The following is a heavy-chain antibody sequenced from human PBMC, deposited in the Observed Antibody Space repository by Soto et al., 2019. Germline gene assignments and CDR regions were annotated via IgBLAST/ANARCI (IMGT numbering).Heavy chain of an antibody. J-gene: IGHJ4*02. CDR2: MVYSGST. CDR3: ATRSNGEGDDSDY. CDR1: GGPISSYY. D-gene: IGHD3-10*01. V-gene: IGHV4-59*08. Sequence: QVRLQESGPGLVKPSETLSLTCTVSGGPISSYYWSWIRQPPGKGLEWIGCMVYSGSTNYNPSLKSRVTISVDTSKNQFSLKLSSVTAADTAVYFCATRSNGEGDDSDYWGQGTLVTVSS.